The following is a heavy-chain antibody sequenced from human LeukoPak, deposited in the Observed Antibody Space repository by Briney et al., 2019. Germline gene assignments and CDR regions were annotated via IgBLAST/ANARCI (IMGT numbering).Heavy chain of an antibody. CDR3: ARSPYRKSYAAFDY. Sequence: GASEKVSCKASGGTFISYAISWVRQAPGQGLEWMGRIILIFGTANYAQKFQGRVTITTDESTSTAYMELSSLRSEDTAVYYCARSPYRKSYAAFDYWGQGTLVTVSS. CDR1: GGTFISYA. V-gene: IGHV1-69*05. CDR2: IILIFGTA. D-gene: IGHD2-2*01. J-gene: IGHJ4*02.